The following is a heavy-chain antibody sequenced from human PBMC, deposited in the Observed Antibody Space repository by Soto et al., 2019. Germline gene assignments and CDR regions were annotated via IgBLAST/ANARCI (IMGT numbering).Heavy chain of an antibody. V-gene: IGHV1-24*01. CDR2: FDPEDGET. Sequence: ASVKVSCKVSGYTLTELSMHWVRQAPGKGLEWMGGFDPEDGETIYAQKFQGRVTMTEDTSTDTAYMELSSLRSEDTAVYYCATAIHEGAATYYYYYMDVWGKGTTVTVSS. D-gene: IGHD1-26*01. J-gene: IGHJ6*03. CDR3: ATAIHEGAATYYYYYMDV. CDR1: GYTLTELS.